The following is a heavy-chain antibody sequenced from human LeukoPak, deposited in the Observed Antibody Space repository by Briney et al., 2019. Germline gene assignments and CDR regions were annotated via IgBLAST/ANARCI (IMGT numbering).Heavy chain of an antibody. CDR1: GFTFSSYS. Sequence: GGSLRLSCAASGFTFSSYSMNWVRQAPGKGLEWVSSISSSSSYIYYADSVKGRFTISRDNAKNSLYLQMNSLRAEDTAVYYCASVPQDGGYYSYLGLDPWGQGTLVTVSS. CDR3: ASVPQDGGYYSYLGLDP. D-gene: IGHD3-22*01. V-gene: IGHV3-21*01. CDR2: ISSSSSYI. J-gene: IGHJ5*02.